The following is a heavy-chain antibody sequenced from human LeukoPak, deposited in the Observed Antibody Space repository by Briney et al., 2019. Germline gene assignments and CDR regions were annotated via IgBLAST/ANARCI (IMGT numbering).Heavy chain of an antibody. CDR1: GGTFSSYA. Sequence: ASVKVSCKASGGTFSSYAISWVRQAPGQGLEWMGWINTNTGNPTYAQGFTGRFVFSLDTPVSTAYLQISSLKAEDTAVYYCARGIVGATWNYWGQGTLVTVSS. V-gene: IGHV7-4-1*02. D-gene: IGHD1-26*01. CDR2: INTNTGNP. J-gene: IGHJ4*02. CDR3: ARGIVGATWNY.